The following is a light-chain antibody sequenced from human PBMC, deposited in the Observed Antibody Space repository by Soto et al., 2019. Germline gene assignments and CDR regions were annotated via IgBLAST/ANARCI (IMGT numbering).Light chain of an antibody. Sequence: DIQMTESPSSVLASVGDRVTITCRASQGISSWLAWYQQKPGKAPRLLIYAASSLQSGVPSRFRGRGSGTDFTLTITSLQPEDFETYSCQQSYNSPQTFGQGTKVDIK. V-gene: IGKV1-12*01. J-gene: IGKJ1*01. CDR1: QGISSW. CDR2: AAS. CDR3: QQSYNSPQT.